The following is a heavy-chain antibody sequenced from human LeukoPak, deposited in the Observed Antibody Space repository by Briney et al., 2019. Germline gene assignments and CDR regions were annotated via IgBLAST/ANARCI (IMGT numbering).Heavy chain of an antibody. D-gene: IGHD5-18*01. Sequence: GGSLRLSCAASGFTFSSYSMNWVRQAPGKGLEWVSSISSSSSYIYYADSVKGRFTISRDNAKNSLYPQMNSLRAEDTAVYYCAREDTAMFKGFCYWGQGTLVTVSS. J-gene: IGHJ4*02. V-gene: IGHV3-21*01. CDR2: ISSSSSYI. CDR3: AREDTAMFKGFCY. CDR1: GFTFSSYS.